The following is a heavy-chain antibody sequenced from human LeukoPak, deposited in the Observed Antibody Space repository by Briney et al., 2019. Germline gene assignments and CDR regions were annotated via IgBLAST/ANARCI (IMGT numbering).Heavy chain of an antibody. CDR3: ATKPLGYCSGGSCKRYFQH. CDR2: INHCGST. V-gene: IGHV4-39*07. D-gene: IGHD2-15*01. CDR1: GGSISSSSYY. J-gene: IGHJ1*01. Sequence: PSETLSLTCTVSGGSISSSSYYWGWIRQPPGKGLGWIGEINHCGSTNYNPSLKSRVTISVDTSENQFSLKLSSVTAADTAVYYCATKPLGYCSGGSCKRYFQHWGQGTLVTVSS.